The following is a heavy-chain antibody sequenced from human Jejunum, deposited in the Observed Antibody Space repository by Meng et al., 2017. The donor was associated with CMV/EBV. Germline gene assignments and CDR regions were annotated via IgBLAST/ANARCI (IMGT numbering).Heavy chain of an antibody. Sequence: QVHLQQSGPGLVKPSQTLPFTCASSGDSVSSNNAAWNWIRQSPSRGLEWLGRTYYRSKWSNDYAVSVKSRITVNPDTSKNQFSLQLNSVTPEDTAVYYCARLHCSSTSCYVDCWGQGPLVTVAS. D-gene: IGHD2-2*01. CDR2: TYYRSKWSN. CDR1: GDSVSSNNAA. V-gene: IGHV6-1*01. J-gene: IGHJ4*02. CDR3: ARLHCSSTSCYVDC.